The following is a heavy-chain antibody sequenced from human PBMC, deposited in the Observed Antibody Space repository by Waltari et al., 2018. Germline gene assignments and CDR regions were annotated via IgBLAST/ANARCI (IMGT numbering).Heavy chain of an antibody. V-gene: IGHV3-23*01. J-gene: IGHJ4*02. D-gene: IGHD3-10*01. CDR1: GFTFSSYA. CDR3: AKDGGGPTSGEFDY. Sequence: EVQLLESGGGLVQPGGSLRLYCAASGFTFSSYAMTWVRTAPGKGLVWVSASSGRGGSTYYADAVKGRFSITSGNTKNMLYLQMNSLRAEDTAVYYCAKDGGGPTSGEFDYWGQGTLVTVSS. CDR2: SSGRGGST.